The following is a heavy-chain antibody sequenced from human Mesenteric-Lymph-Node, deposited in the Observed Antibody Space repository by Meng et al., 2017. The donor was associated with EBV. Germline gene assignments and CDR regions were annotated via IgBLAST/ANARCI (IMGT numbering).Heavy chain of an antibody. CDR3: AHRRGAYSNFNWFDP. Sequence: QITLKESGPTLVKPTQTLTLTCTFSGFSLSTSGVGVGWIRQPPGKALEWLALIYWDDDKSYSPSLKNRLTITKDTSKNQVVLTMTNMDPVDTATYYCAHRRGAYSNFNWFDPWGQGTLGTVS. D-gene: IGHD4-11*01. V-gene: IGHV2-5*02. CDR2: IYWDDDK. J-gene: IGHJ5*02. CDR1: GFSLSTSGVG.